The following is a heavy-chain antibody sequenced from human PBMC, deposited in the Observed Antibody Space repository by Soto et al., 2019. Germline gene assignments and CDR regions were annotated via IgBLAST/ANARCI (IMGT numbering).Heavy chain of an antibody. CDR3: ARDSSSWYLYYYYGMDV. CDR2: ISAYNGNT. D-gene: IGHD6-13*01. J-gene: IGHJ6*02. V-gene: IGHV1-18*04. Sequence: ASVKVSCKASGYTFTSYGISWVRQAPGQGLEWMGWISAYNGNTNYAQKLQGRVTMTTDTSTSTAYMELRSLRSDDTAVYYCARDSSSWYLYYYYGMDVWGQGTTVTVSS. CDR1: GYTFTSYG.